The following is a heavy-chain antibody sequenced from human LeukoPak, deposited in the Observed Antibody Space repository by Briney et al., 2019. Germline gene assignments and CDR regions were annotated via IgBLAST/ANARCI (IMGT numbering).Heavy chain of an antibody. V-gene: IGHV4-59*01. Sequence: SETLSLTCTVSGGSISSYYWSWIRQPPGKGLEWIGYIYYSGSTNYNPSLKSRVTISVDTFKNQFSLKLSSVTAADTAVYYCARGSSGRKGAFDIWGQGTMVTVSS. J-gene: IGHJ3*02. D-gene: IGHD6-19*01. CDR3: ARGSSGRKGAFDI. CDR1: GGSISSYY. CDR2: IYYSGST.